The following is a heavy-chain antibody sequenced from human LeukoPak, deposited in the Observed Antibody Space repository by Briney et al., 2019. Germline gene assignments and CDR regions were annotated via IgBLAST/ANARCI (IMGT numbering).Heavy chain of an antibody. V-gene: IGHV3-48*01. CDR3: ARDINYCTPTLCHRNWFDP. J-gene: IGHJ5*02. CDR2: ISSSSNTI. Sequence: GGSLRLSCAASGFSLSSYSMDWFRQTPGKGLEWISYISSSSNTIYYADSVEGRFTISRDNAKNALYLQMSNLRAEDSAVYFCARDINYCTPTLCHRNWFDPWGQGTLVTVSS. D-gene: IGHD2-8*01. CDR1: GFSLSSYS.